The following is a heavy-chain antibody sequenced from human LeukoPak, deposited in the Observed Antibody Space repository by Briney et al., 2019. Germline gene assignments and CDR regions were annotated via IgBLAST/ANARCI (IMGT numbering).Heavy chain of an antibody. J-gene: IGHJ5*02. CDR3: ARRVISEFSIDKGNWLDP. CDR2: VFYNGAT. V-gene: IGHV4-39*07. D-gene: IGHD3-3*02. Sequence: SETLSLTCIASGGSTSSSIYYWAWVRQPPGKGLEWIGTVFYNGATQYGPSLRSRVTISIDTSTNQFSLKLTSVTAADTALYYCARRVISEFSIDKGNWLDPWGQGTLVTVSS. CDR1: GGSTSSSIYY.